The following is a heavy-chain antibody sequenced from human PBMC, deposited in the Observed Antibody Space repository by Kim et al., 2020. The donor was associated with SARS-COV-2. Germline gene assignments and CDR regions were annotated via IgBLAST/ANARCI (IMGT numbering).Heavy chain of an antibody. CDR1: GYTLTELS. CDR3: ATSKGGIYYYDSSGYLGY. J-gene: IGHJ4*02. Sequence: ASVKVSCKVSGYTLTELSMHWVRQAPGKGLEWMGGFDPEDGETIYAQKFQGRVTMTEDTSTDTAYMELSSLRSEDTAVYYCATSKGGIYYYDSSGYLGYWGQGTLVTVSS. CDR2: FDPEDGET. V-gene: IGHV1-24*01. D-gene: IGHD3-22*01.